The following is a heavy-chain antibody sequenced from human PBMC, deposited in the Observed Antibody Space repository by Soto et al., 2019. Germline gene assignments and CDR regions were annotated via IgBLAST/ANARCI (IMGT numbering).Heavy chain of an antibody. J-gene: IGHJ5*02. V-gene: IGHV4-34*01. D-gene: IGHD3-10*01. CDR3: ARGTFLTMVRGVRGGGWFDP. Sequence: PSETLSLTCAVYGGSFSGYYWSWIRQPPGKGLEWIGEINHSGSTNYNPSLKSRVTISVDTSKNQFSLKLSSVTAADTAVYYCARGTFLTMVRGVRGGGWFDPWGQGTLVTV. CDR2: INHSGST. CDR1: GGSFSGYY.